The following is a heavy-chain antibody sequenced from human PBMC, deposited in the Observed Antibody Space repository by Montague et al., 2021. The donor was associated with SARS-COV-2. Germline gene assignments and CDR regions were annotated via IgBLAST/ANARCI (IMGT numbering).Heavy chain of an antibody. J-gene: IGHJ6*03. CDR1: GGSLSVYY. V-gene: IGHV4-34*01. Sequence: SESLSLTCAVYGGSLSVYYWSWIRQPPGKGLEWIGEINHSGSTNYNPSLKSRVTISVDTSKNQVSLKLSSVTAADTAVYYCARMRFFDWPPHYYMDVWGKGTTVTVSS. CDR3: ARMRFFDWPPHYYMDV. CDR2: INHSGST. D-gene: IGHD3-9*01.